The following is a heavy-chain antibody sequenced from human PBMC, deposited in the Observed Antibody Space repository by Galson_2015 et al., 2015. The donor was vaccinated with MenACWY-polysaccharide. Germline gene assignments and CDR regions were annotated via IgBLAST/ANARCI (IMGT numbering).Heavy chain of an antibody. CDR1: AFDFNKYV. Sequence: SLRLSCAASAFDFNKYVMNWVRQPPGKGLQWVSSITPTGGTPSYADSVRGRFTITRDNPKNTLYLQMNRLGAEDTAVYYCAKGSYRANAVLSYYYYYRDFGGKGPPVTASS. J-gene: IGHJ6*03. D-gene: IGHD4/OR15-4a*01. CDR2: ITPTGGTP. CDR3: AKGSYRANAVLSYYYYYRDF. V-gene: IGHV3-23*01.